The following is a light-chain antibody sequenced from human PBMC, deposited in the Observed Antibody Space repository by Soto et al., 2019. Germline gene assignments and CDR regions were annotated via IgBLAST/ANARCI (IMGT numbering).Light chain of an antibody. Sequence: DIQMTQSPSSLSASVGDRVTITCQASQDISNYLNWYQQKPGKAPKLLIYDASNLETGVPSRFSGSGSGTDFTFTISSLQPEDIATYYCQQYDNLCPFGGGTKVEIK. J-gene: IGKJ4*01. CDR1: QDISNY. CDR2: DAS. CDR3: QQYDNLCP. V-gene: IGKV1-33*01.